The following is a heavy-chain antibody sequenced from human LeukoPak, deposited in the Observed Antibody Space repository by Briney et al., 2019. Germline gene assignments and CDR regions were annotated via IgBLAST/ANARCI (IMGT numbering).Heavy chain of an antibody. CDR2: IIPIFGTA. D-gene: IGHD2-15*01. CDR1: GYTFTRYG. J-gene: IGHJ3*02. V-gene: IGHV1-69*13. Sequence: ASVKVSCKASGYTFTRYGISWVRQAPGQGLEWMGGIIPIFGTANYAQKFQGRVTITADESTSTAYMELSSLRSEDTAVYYCASQAARNAFDIWGQGTMVTVSS. CDR3: ASQAARNAFDI.